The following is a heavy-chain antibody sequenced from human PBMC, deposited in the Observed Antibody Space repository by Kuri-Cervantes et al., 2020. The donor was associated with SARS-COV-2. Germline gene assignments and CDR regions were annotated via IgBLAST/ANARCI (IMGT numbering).Heavy chain of an antibody. CDR1: GYTFTSYY. V-gene: IGHV1-46*01. CDR2: INPSGGST. J-gene: IGHJ4*02. Sequence: ASVKVSCKASGYTFTSYYMHWVRQAPGQGLEWMGIINPSGGSTSYAQKFQGRVTMTRDTPTSTVYMELSSLRSDDTAVHYCASPPEYDSSGSPFDYWGQGTLVTVSS. CDR3: ASPPEYDSSGSPFDY. D-gene: IGHD3-22*01.